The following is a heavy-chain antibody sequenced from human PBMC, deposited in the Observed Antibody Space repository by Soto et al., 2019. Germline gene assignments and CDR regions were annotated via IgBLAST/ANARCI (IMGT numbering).Heavy chain of an antibody. CDR2: IWYDGSNK. J-gene: IGHJ4*02. V-gene: IGHV3-33*01. CDR3: ARARGGSGCYGHGFDY. CDR1: GFTFSSYG. D-gene: IGHD6-19*01. Sequence: QVQLVESGGGVVQPGRSLRLSCAASGFTFSSYGMHWVRQAPGKGLEWVAVIWYDGSNKYYADSVKGRFTISRDNSKNTLYLQMNSLRAEDTAVYYCARARGGSGCYGHGFDYWGQGTLVTVSS.